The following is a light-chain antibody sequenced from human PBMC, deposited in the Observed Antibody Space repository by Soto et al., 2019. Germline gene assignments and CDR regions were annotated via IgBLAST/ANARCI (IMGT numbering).Light chain of an antibody. CDR3: QKRRNWPFT. V-gene: IGKV3-11*01. J-gene: IGKJ4*01. CDR1: QSISNY. Sequence: QCAAPLSLSPGSLSAPSGEASQSISNYLAWYQHKPGQVPRLLIYDASNRATGIPARFSGSGSGTDFTLTISSLQPEDFAAYYCQKRRNWPFTFGGGTKVDIK. CDR2: DAS.